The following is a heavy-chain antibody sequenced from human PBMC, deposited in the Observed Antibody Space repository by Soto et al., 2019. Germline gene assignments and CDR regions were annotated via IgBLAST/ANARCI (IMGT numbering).Heavy chain of an antibody. CDR3: VKGGWGSACDC. CDR2: ITDSGVNT. V-gene: IGHV3-23*01. J-gene: IGHJ4*02. CDR1: GFTFAKNT. Sequence: EVQLLESGGGLVQPGGSLRLSCKASGFTFAKNTMSWVRQAPGKGLEWVSSITDSGVNTYYADSVKGRFTISRDNSKNTLDVQMNSLGGEEMATYKCVKGGWGSACDCWGQGTLVTVSS. D-gene: IGHD3-16*01.